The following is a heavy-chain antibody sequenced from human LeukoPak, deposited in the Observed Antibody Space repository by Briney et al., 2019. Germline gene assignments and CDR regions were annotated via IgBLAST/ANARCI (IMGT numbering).Heavy chain of an antibody. CDR3: ARHENIIIVPTAHAFDY. V-gene: IGHV4-39*01. Sequence: SETLSLTCTVSGGSISSSNYYWGWVRQPPGTGLEWLGSIYYSGDTYYNPSLKSRATISVDTSKNRFSLKLSSVTAADTAVYFCARHENIIIVPTAHAFDYWGQGTLVTVSS. CDR2: IYYSGDT. D-gene: IGHD2/OR15-2a*01. CDR1: GGSISSSNYY. J-gene: IGHJ4*02.